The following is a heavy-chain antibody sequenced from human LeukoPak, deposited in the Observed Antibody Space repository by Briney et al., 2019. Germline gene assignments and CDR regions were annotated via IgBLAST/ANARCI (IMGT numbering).Heavy chain of an antibody. J-gene: IGHJ4*02. Sequence: GGSLRLSCTASGFTFINYSMNWVRQAPGKGLEWISHIGFDSTTIYYAESVKRRFTISRDNAKNSLYLQMNSLRAEDTAVYYCARGGYCSGGRCYGGDYWGQGTLVTVSS. D-gene: IGHD2-15*01. CDR1: GFTFINYS. CDR3: ARGGYCSGGRCYGGDY. CDR2: IGFDSTTI. V-gene: IGHV3-48*01.